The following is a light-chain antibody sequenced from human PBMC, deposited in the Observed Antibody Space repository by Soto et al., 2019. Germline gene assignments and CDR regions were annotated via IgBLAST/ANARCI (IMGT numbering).Light chain of an antibody. CDR3: QQYGSSPLT. CDR2: GAS. CDR1: QSVSSSY. Sequence: EIVLTQSPGTLSLSPGERATLSCRASQSVSSSYLAWYQQKPGQAPRLLIYGASSRATGIPDRFSGSGSGTDFTLTISSREPEDFAVYYCQQYGSSPLTFGGGTKV. V-gene: IGKV3-20*01. J-gene: IGKJ4*01.